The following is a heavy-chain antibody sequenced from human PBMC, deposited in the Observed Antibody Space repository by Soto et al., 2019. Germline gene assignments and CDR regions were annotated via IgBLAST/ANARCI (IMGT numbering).Heavy chain of an antibody. J-gene: IGHJ4*02. CDR2: IIPIFGTA. CDR1: GGTFSTYS. CDR3: AREYVSVASAGQFYFDS. D-gene: IGHD6-13*01. V-gene: IGHV1-69*13. Sequence: SVKVSCKPSGGTFSTYSINWVRQAPGQGLEWMGGIIPIFGTANYAQKFQGRVTITADESTSTAYMEVSSLRSEDTAVYYCAREYVSVASAGQFYFDSWGQGTLVTVSS.